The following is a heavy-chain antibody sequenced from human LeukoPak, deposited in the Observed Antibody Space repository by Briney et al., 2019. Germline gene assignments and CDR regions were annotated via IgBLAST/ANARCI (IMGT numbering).Heavy chain of an antibody. J-gene: IGHJ4*02. D-gene: IGHD3-9*01. CDR2: INHSGST. V-gene: IGHV4-34*01. Sequence: SETLSLTCAVYGGSFSGYYWSWIRQPPGKGLEWIGEINHSGSTNYNPSLKSRVTISVDTSKNQFSLKLSPVTAADTAGYYCGRVGYRRYPGLDSGGQGTLVTVSS. CDR3: GRVGYRRYPGLDS. CDR1: GGSFSGYY.